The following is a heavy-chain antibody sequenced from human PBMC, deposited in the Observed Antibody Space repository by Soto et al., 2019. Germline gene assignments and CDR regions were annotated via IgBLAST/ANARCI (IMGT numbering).Heavy chain of an antibody. CDR1: GGTFSNNA. V-gene: IGHV1-69*01. CDR2: IIPLFGTP. CDR3: ASPAEPLDTAMLKGLAH. J-gene: IGHJ4*02. D-gene: IGHD5-18*01. Sequence: QVQLVQSGAELKKPGSSVNVSCKASGGTFSNNAIIWVRQAPGQGLEWMGGIIPLFGTPRYAQNFEGRHTITADESSSTAYMQLNILRSEDTAVYYCASPAEPLDTAMLKGLAHWGQGSLVTVSS.